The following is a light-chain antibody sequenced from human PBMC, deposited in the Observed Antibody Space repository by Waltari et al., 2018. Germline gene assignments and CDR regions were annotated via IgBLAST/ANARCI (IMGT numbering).Light chain of an antibody. J-gene: IGKJ1*01. CDR3: QQAWT. CDR2: RTS. CDR1: QTINTW. Sequence: GDRVTITCRASQTINTWLAWYQQKPGKAPNLLIYRTSTLESGVPSRFSGSGSGTEFTLTISSLQPDDFATYYCQQAWTFGQGTKVEIK. V-gene: IGKV1-5*03.